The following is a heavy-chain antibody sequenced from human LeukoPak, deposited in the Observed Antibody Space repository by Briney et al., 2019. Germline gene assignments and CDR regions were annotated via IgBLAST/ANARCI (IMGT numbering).Heavy chain of an antibody. CDR2: IYYSGST. CDR3: ARGDYSH. J-gene: IGHJ4*02. Sequence: TSETLSLTCTVSGGSISSSSYYWSWIRQPPGKGLEWIGYIYYSGSTNYNPSLKSRVTISVDTSKNQFSLKLSSVTAADTAVYYCARGDYSHWGQGTLVTVSS. CDR1: GGSISSSSYY. D-gene: IGHD4-17*01. V-gene: IGHV4-61*01.